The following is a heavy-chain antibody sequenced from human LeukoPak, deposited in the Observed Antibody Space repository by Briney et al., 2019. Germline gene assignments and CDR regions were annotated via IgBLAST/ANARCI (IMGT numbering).Heavy chain of an antibody. J-gene: IGHJ4*02. D-gene: IGHD3-22*01. V-gene: IGHV4-59*01. CDR1: GGSISSYY. Sequence: SETLSLTCTASGGSISSYYWSWIRQPPGKGLEWIGYIYYSGSTNYNPSLKSRVTISVDTSKNQFSLKLSSVTAADTAVYYCARDSSGYSHFDYWGQGTLVTVSS. CDR3: ARDSSGYSHFDY. CDR2: IYYSGST.